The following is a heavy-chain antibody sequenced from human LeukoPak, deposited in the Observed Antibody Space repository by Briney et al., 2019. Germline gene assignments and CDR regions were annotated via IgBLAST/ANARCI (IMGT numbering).Heavy chain of an antibody. J-gene: IGHJ4*02. V-gene: IGHV4-59*08. D-gene: IGHD2-15*01. CDR1: GGSISSYY. Sequence: PSETLSLTCTVSGGSISSYYWSWIRQPPGKGLEWIAYISDIGSINYNPSLKSRVTISLDTSTNQFSLKLSSVTAADTAVYYSAGHHSRNTVDFWGQGTLVTVSS. CDR3: AGHHSRNTVDF. CDR2: ISDIGSI.